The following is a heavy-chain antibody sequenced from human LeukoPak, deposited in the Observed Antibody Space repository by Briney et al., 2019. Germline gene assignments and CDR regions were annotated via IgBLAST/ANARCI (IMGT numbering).Heavy chain of an antibody. V-gene: IGHV3-23*01. J-gene: IGHJ4*02. CDR3: VKGPRPDITVAHTVEN. CDR2: TSSRGDST. CDR1: GFIFSNYA. Sequence: GGSLIPSCAASGFIFSNYAMSWVRQVPGRGLEWVSTTSSRGDSTYVADSVEGRFTISRDNSKNSLYLQMNTVRAEDTAVYYCVKGPRPDITVAHTVENWGQGTLVTVSS. D-gene: IGHD6-19*01.